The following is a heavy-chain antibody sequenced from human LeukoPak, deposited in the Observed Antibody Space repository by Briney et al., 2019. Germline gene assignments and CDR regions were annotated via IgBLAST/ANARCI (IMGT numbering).Heavy chain of an antibody. CDR1: GFTFSSYS. J-gene: IGHJ4*02. CDR3: AKDLLRYFDWLLSNFDY. CDR2: ISTSGTNI. V-gene: IGHV3-48*01. Sequence: GGSLRLSCAASGFTFSSYSLNWVRQAPGKGLEWVSYISTSGTNIHYADSVKGRFTISRDNSKNTLYLQMNSLRAEDTAVYYCAKDLLRYFDWLLSNFDYWGQGTLVTVSS. D-gene: IGHD3-9*01.